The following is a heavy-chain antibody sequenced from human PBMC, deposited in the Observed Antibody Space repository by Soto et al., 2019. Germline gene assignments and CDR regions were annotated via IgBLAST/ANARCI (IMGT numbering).Heavy chain of an antibody. CDR2: IWYDGSNK. CDR3: ARDIEVVDIVSTIVHHSSFSAMDV. V-gene: IGHV3-33*01. D-gene: IGHD5-12*01. J-gene: IGHJ6*02. Sequence: QVQVVESGGGVVQAGRSLRLSCAVSGFTFSRYGMHWVRQAPGKGLEWVASIWYDGSNKNYGDSVKGRFTVSRDDLKKTVYLQMKSMRVEDTAVYYCARDIEVVDIVSTIVHHSSFSAMDVWGQGTTVTVSS. CDR1: GFTFSRYG.